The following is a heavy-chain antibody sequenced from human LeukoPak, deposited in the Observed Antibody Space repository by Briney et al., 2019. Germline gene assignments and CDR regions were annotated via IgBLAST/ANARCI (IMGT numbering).Heavy chain of an antibody. V-gene: IGHV4-39*01. D-gene: IGHD2-2*01. CDR2: LYYSGST. Sequence: SETVSLTCTVSGGSISSSSYYWGWIRQPPGKGLEWIGSLYYSGSTYYNPSLKSRVTISVDTSKNQFSLKLSSVTAADTAVYYCARHYRSGIVVVPAAINWFDPWGQGTLVTVSS. J-gene: IGHJ5*02. CDR1: GGSISSSSYY. CDR3: ARHYRSGIVVVPAAINWFDP.